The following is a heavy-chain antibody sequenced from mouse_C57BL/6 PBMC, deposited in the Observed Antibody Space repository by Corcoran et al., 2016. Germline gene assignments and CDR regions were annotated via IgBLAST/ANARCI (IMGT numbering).Heavy chain of an antibody. CDR3: AREGNFAFAY. CDR1: GYTFTTYG. V-gene: IGHV9-3*01. CDR2: INTYSGVP. J-gene: IGHJ3*01. Sequence: QIQLVQSGHELKKPGETVKISCKASGYTFTTYGMSWVKQAPGKGLKWMGWINTYSGVPTYADDFKGRFAFSLETSASTAYLQINNLKNEDTATYFCAREGNFAFAYWGQGTLVTVSA.